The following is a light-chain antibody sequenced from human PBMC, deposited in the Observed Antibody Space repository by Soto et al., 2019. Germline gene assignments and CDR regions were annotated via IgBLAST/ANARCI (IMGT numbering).Light chain of an antibody. J-gene: IGKJ5*01. V-gene: IGKV1-5*01. Sequence: DIQMTQSPSTLSASVGDRVTITCRASQSIYNWLAWYQQRPGQTPKLLIYDASSLENGVPSRFSGSGSVTEFTLTISSLQPDDFATYYCQQYNSYSSTFGQGTRLEIK. CDR2: DAS. CDR3: QQYNSYSST. CDR1: QSIYNW.